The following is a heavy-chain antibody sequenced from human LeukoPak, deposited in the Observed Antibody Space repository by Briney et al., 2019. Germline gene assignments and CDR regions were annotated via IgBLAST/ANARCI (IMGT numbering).Heavy chain of an antibody. CDR1: GFTFSNFG. J-gene: IGHJ4*02. D-gene: IGHD2-2*01. V-gene: IGHV3-30*03. CDR2: ISYDGSLK. CDR3: ARTPAAIHHFYDY. Sequence: GRSLRLSCAASGFTFSNFGMHWVRQAPGKGLEWVAVISYDGSLKHYLDSVKGRFTISRDNAKNSLYLQMNSLRAEDTAVYYCARTPAAIHHFYDYWGQGTLVTVSS.